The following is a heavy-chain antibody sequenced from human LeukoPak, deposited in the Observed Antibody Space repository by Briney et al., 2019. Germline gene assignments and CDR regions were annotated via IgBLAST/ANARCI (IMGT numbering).Heavy chain of an antibody. CDR1: GVTSRSYT. D-gene: IGHD2-15*01. CDR3: ARAHCSSGSCYFDY. CDR2: ISYDGSNK. Sequence: PGRSLRLSCAAPGVTSRSYTIPGVRNAPGKGLEWVAVISYDGSNKYYADSVEGRFTISRDNSKYTLFLQMNSLRAEDTAVYYCARAHCSSGSCYFDYWGQGTLVTVSS. J-gene: IGHJ4*02. V-gene: IGHV3-30*01.